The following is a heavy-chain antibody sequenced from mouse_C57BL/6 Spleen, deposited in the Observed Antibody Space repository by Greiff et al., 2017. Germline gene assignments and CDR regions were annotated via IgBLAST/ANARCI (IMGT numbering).Heavy chain of an antibody. V-gene: IGHV1-4*01. CDR1: GYTFTSYT. CDR2: INPSSGYT. Sequence: QAQLQQSGAELARPGASVKMSCKASGYTFTSYTMHWVKQRPGQGLEWIGYINPSSGYTKYNQKFKDKATLTADKSSSTAYMQLSSLTSEDSAVYYCAREIDYYGSSYVGFAYWGQGTLVTVSA. D-gene: IGHD1-1*01. CDR3: AREIDYYGSSYVGFAY. J-gene: IGHJ3*01.